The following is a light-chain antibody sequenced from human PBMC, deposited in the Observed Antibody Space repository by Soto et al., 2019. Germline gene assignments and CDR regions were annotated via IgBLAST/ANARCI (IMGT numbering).Light chain of an antibody. CDR2: DAS. CDR1: QSVSSY. V-gene: IGKV3-11*01. J-gene: IGKJ2*01. Sequence: EIVLTQSPATLSLSPGERATLSCRASQSVSSYLAWYQQKPGQAPRLLIYDASNRATGIPARFSGSGSGTDFTLTISSLQSEDFAVYYCQQYNMWPHTFGQGTKVDIK. CDR3: QQYNMWPHT.